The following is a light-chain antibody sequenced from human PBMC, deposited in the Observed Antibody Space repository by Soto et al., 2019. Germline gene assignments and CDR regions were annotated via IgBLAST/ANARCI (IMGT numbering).Light chain of an antibody. V-gene: IGKV1-5*03. CDR3: QQYNSFPWT. CDR2: KAS. J-gene: IGKJ1*01. Sequence: DIQMTQSPSTLSGSVGDRVTITCRASQTISSWLAWYQQKPGKAPKLLIYKASTLKSGVPSRFSGSGSGTEFTLTIRNLQPDDFATYYCQQYNSFPWTFGLGTKVDI. CDR1: QTISSW.